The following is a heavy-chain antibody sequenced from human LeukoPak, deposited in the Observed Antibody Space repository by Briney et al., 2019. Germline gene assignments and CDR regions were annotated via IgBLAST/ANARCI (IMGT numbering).Heavy chain of an antibody. D-gene: IGHD5-12*01. Sequence: GGSLRLSCAASGFTFSDYYMSWIRQAPGRGLEWLSYISPSGSTIYEADSMKGRFTISRDNARNSLFLQMNSLRAEDTAVHYCAREKKRGYSGYDYWGQGTLVTVSS. CDR3: AREKKRGYSGYDY. J-gene: IGHJ4*02. CDR1: GFTFSDYY. CDR2: ISPSGSTI. V-gene: IGHV3-11*01.